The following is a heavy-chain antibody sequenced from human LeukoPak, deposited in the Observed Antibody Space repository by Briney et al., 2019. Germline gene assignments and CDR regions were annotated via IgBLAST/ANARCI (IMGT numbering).Heavy chain of an antibody. CDR3: ARAPGRLNYYYYYMDV. D-gene: IGHD6-25*01. CDR1: GFTFSSYS. Sequence: GGSLRLSCAASGFTFSSYSMNWVRQAPGKGLEWVSSISSSSSYIYYADSVKGRFTISRDNAKNSLYLQMNSLRAEDTAVYYCARAPGRLNYYYYYMDVWGKGTTVTVSS. J-gene: IGHJ6*03. CDR2: ISSSSSYI. V-gene: IGHV3-21*01.